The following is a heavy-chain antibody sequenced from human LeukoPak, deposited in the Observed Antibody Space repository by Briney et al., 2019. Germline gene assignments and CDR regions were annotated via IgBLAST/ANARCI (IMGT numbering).Heavy chain of an antibody. CDR2: IYSGGST. Sequence: GGSLRLSCAASGFTVSSNYMSWVRQAPGKGLEWVSVIYSGGSTYYADSVKGRFTISRDNSKNTLYLQMNSLRAEDTAVYYCARDSRVVVITTRHWYFDLWGRGTLVTVPS. V-gene: IGHV3-66*01. CDR1: GFTVSSNY. D-gene: IGHD3-22*01. J-gene: IGHJ2*01. CDR3: ARDSRVVVITTRHWYFDL.